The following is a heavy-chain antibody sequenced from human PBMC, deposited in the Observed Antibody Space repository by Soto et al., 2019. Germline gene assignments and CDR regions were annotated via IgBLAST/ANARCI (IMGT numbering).Heavy chain of an antibody. Sequence: SETLSLTCTVSGGSISSYYWSWIRQPPGKGLEWIGYIYYSGSTNYNPSLKSRVTISVDTSKNQFSLKLSSVTAADTAVYYCARDLWGYCGADCYPLDVWGKGTTVPVSS. V-gene: IGHV4-59*12. CDR1: GGSISSYY. CDR3: ARDLWGYCGADCYPLDV. D-gene: IGHD2-21*02. J-gene: IGHJ6*04. CDR2: IYYSGST.